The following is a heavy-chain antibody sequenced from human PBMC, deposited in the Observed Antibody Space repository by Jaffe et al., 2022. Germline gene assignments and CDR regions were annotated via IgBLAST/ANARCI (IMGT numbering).Heavy chain of an antibody. CDR1: GFTFSSYE. CDR3: ARGRSAVIVVVGWAFDI. CDR2: ISSSGSTI. Sequence: EVQLVESGGGLVQPGGSLRLSCAASGFTFSSYEMNWVRQAPGKGLEWVSYISSSGSTIYYADSVKGRFTISRDNAKNSLYLQMNSLRAEDTAVYYCARGRSAVIVVVGWAFDIWGQGTMVTVSS. D-gene: IGHD3-22*01. J-gene: IGHJ3*02. V-gene: IGHV3-48*03.